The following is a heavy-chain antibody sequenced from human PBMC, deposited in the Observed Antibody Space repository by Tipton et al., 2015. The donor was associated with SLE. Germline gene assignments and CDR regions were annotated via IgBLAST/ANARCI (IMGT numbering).Heavy chain of an antibody. J-gene: IGHJ6*02. CDR3: ARDPGVRGGYYGMDV. D-gene: IGHD3-10*01. CDR1: GGSISSYY. CDR2: IYYSGST. Sequence: TLSLTCTVSGGSISSYYWSWIRQPPGKGLEWIGYIYYSGSTNYNPSLKSRVTISVDTSKNQFSLKLSSVTAADTAVYYCARDPGVRGGYYGMDVWGQGTTVTVSS. V-gene: IGHV4-59*01.